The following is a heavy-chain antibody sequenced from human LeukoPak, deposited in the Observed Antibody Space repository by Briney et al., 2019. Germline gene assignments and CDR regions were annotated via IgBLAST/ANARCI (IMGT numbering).Heavy chain of an antibody. V-gene: IGHV4-30-4*01. J-gene: IGHJ4*02. CDR3: ASVSVWELATHTGGSFDY. CDR2: IYHTGTT. D-gene: IGHD1-26*01. Sequence: PSQTLSLTCTVSGGLISRIEYYWGWVRQSPVKGLEWLGHIYHTGTTLYSPHLNNRLTVLVDSSKNQFSLTLNSVTAADTAVYYCASVSVWELATHTGGSFDYWGRGILVTVSS. CDR1: GGLISRIEYY.